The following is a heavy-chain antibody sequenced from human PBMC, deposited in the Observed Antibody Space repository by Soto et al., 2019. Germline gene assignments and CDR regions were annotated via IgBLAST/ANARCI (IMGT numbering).Heavy chain of an antibody. CDR3: ARDGVAAGNINFDY. CDR1: GYMFTKSA. Sequence: ASVKVSCKASGYMFTKSAMHWVRQAPGQRLEWMGWISGDSGSTKYSPKLQDRVTITRDTSASTAYMELSSLRSEDTALYYCARDGVAAGNINFDYWGQGTLVTVSS. J-gene: IGHJ4*01. CDR2: ISGDSGST. D-gene: IGHD6-19*01. V-gene: IGHV1-3*01.